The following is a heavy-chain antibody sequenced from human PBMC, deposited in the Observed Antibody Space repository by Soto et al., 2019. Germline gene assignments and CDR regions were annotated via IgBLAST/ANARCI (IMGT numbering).Heavy chain of an antibody. D-gene: IGHD3-10*01. J-gene: IGHJ6*02. Sequence: QVQLQESGPALVRPSDSLSLMCSVSGVPITTFYWIWIRQAPGKGLEYIGYIYYGGSTHYNPALKSRVTFSVDTAKNEFSLKLTSVTAADTAAYFCARGQLLHYQYGLDVWGQGATVIV. CDR3: ARGQLLHYQYGLDV. CDR2: IYYGGST. V-gene: IGHV4-59*07. CDR1: GVPITTFY.